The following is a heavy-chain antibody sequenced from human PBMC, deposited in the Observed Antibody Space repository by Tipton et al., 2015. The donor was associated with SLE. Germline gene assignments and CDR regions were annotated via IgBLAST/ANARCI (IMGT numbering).Heavy chain of an antibody. Sequence: TLSLTCTVSGGSISSYYWSWIRQPPGKGLEWIGYIYYSGSTYYNPSLESRVTISGDTSKNQSSLKLSSVTAADTAVYYCARVAGWIEDAFDIWGQGTMVTVSS. D-gene: IGHD2-2*03. CDR2: IYYSGST. CDR3: ARVAGWIEDAFDI. V-gene: IGHV4-59*12. J-gene: IGHJ3*02. CDR1: GGSISSYY.